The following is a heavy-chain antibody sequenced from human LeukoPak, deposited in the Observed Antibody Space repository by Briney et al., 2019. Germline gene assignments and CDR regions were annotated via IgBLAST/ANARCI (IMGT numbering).Heavy chain of an antibody. V-gene: IGHV3-15*01. J-gene: IGHJ4*02. Sequence: GGSLRLSCAASGFXFSNAWISWVRRAPGKGLEWVGRIKSKTDGGTTDYAAPVKGRFTISRDDSKNTLYLQMNSLKTEDTAVYYCTTGVMITFGGVIVFDYWGQGTLVTVSS. D-gene: IGHD3-16*02. CDR1: GFXFSNAW. CDR2: IKSKTDGGTT. CDR3: TTGVMITFGGVIVFDY.